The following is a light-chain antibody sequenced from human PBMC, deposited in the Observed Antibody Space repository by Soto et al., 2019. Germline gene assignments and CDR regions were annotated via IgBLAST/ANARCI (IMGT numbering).Light chain of an antibody. CDR3: QHYSNWPLT. Sequence: EIVMTQSPATLSVSPGERATLSCRASQSVSSNLAGYQQKPGQPPRLLIYGASTRATSIPARFSGSGSGTEFTLTISSLQSEDFAVYYCQHYSNWPLTFGGGTKVEIK. CDR1: QSVSSN. CDR2: GAS. V-gene: IGKV3-15*01. J-gene: IGKJ4*01.